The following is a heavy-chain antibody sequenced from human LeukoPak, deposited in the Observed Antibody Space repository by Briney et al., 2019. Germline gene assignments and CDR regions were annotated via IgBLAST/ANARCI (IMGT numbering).Heavy chain of an antibody. J-gene: IGHJ6*02. Sequence: SQTPSLTCAISGDSVSGNSAGWNWIRQSPSRGLEWLGRTYYRSKWYTDYAVSVKSRITINPDTSKNQFSPQLNAVTPEDTAVYYCARDLYGMDVWGQGTTVTVSS. CDR2: TYYRSKWYT. CDR3: ARDLYGMDV. CDR1: GDSVSGNSAG. V-gene: IGHV6-1*01.